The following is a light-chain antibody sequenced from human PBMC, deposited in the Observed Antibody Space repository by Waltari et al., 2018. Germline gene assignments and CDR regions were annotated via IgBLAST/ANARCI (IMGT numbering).Light chain of an antibody. V-gene: IGLV3-21*01. CDR1: NFRSKI. CDR2: EDN. Sequence: SYVLTQPPCLPVAPGKTATTSCGGDNFRSKIVNWYQQKRGQARVVVMFEDNDRPAGIPGRSSGSNSGNTAPPPIRTAEAGDEADYHCQVWDSSSGQGVFGGGTKLTVL. CDR3: QVWDSSSGQGV. J-gene: IGLJ2*01.